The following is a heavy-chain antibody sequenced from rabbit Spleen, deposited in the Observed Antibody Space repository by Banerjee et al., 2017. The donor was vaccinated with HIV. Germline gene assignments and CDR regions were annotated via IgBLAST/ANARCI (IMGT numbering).Heavy chain of an antibody. J-gene: IGHJ6*01. Sequence: QEQLEESGGGLVKPEGSLTLTCKASGVSFNSGYDMCWVRQAPGKGLEWVACAYAGSSGSTYYASWAKGRFTISRTSSTTVTLQLTSLTAADTATYFCARDSATSFSTYGMDLWGPGTLVTVS. CDR3: ARDSATSFSTYGMDL. CDR2: AYAGSSGST. D-gene: IGHD1-1*01. V-gene: IGHV1S45*01. CDR1: GVSFNSGYD.